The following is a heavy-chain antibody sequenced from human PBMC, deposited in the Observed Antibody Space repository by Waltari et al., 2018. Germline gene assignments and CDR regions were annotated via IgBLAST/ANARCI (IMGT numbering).Heavy chain of an antibody. D-gene: IGHD4-17*01. J-gene: IGHJ5*02. V-gene: IGHV4-30-2*06. CDR3: ARSSTVTTWTGWFDP. CDR2: IYHSWST. Sequence: QLQLQESGSGLVKPSQTLSLTCAVSGGSISSGGYSWGWIRQSPGKGLEWIGYIYHSWSTSYNPSLKSRVTISVDRSNNQFSLKLSSLTAADTAVYYCARSSTVTTWTGWFDPWGQGTLVTVSS. CDR1: GGSISSGGYS.